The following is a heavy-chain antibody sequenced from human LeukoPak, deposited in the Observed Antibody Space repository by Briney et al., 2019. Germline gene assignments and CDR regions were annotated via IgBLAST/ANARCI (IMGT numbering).Heavy chain of an antibody. CDR1: GDSISNYY. J-gene: IGHJ4*02. D-gene: IGHD2-21*01. Sequence: PSETLSLTCSVFGDSISNYYWSWIRQPPGKGLEWIGYISESGSTNYNPSLKSRVTISVDTSKNQFSLRVSSVTAADTAVYYCARHLNNCGDDCYIFDYWGQGTLVTVSS. CDR3: ARHLNNCGDDCYIFDY. V-gene: IGHV4-59*08. CDR2: ISESGST.